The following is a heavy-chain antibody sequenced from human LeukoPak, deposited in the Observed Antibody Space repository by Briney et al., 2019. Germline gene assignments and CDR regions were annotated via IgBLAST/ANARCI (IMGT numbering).Heavy chain of an antibody. CDR2: IYYSGST. D-gene: IGHD5-12*01. Sequence: PSETLSLTCTVSDGSISSSSYYWGWIRQPPGKGLEWIGSIYYSGSTYYNPSLKSRVTISVDTSKNHFSLKLSSVAAADTAVYHCSGLDDSGPTGGDYWGQGTLVTVSS. J-gene: IGHJ4*02. CDR1: DGSISSSSYY. CDR3: SGLDDSGPTGGDY. V-gene: IGHV4-39*07.